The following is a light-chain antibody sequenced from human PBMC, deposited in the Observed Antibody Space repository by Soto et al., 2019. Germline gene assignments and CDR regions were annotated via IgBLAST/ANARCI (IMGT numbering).Light chain of an antibody. CDR2: LGS. CDR3: MQALQTPRT. CDR1: QSLLHSNGYNY. V-gene: IGKV2-28*01. Sequence: DIVMTQSPLSLPVTPGEPASISCRSSQSLLHSNGYNYLDWYLQKPGQSPQLLIYLGSNRASGVADRFSGSGSGTDCTLKSSIVEDEDVGVYYCMQALQTPRTLGQGTKLEIK. J-gene: IGKJ2*02.